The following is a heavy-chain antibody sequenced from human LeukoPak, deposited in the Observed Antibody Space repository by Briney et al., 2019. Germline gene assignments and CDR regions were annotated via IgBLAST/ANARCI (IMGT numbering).Heavy chain of an antibody. CDR2: ISSSATYK. CDR3: AKREDSLDAFDI. J-gene: IGHJ3*02. CDR1: GFTFSRYG. Sequence: GGSLRLSCAASGFTFSRYGMHWVRQAPGKGLEWVSSISSSATYKYYADSVKGRLTISRDSARNSLYLQMSSLRAEDTAVYYCAKREDSLDAFDIWGQGTMVTVSS. D-gene: IGHD6-6*01. V-gene: IGHV3-21*04.